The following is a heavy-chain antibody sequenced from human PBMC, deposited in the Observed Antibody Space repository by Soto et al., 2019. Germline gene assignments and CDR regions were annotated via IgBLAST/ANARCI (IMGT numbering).Heavy chain of an antibody. CDR2: INHSGST. J-gene: IGHJ4*02. Sequence: SETLSLTCAVYGGSFSGYYWSWIRQPPGKGLEWIGEINHSGSTNYNPSLKSRVTISVDTSKNQFSLKLSSVTAADTAVYYCARLYNSSDWTDSDFWGQGTRVTVSS. D-gene: IGHD6-19*01. CDR3: ARLYNSSDWTDSDF. CDR1: GGSFSGYY. V-gene: IGHV4-34*01.